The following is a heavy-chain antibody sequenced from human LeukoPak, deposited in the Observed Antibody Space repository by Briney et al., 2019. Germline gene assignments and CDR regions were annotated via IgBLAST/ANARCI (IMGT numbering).Heavy chain of an antibody. CDR3: ARAGYDYVRGSYGYFDY. J-gene: IGHJ4*02. D-gene: IGHD3-16*01. CDR1: GYTFTSYA. Sequence: ASVTVSCTASGYTFTSYAMHWMRQAPGQRLEWMGWINAGNGYTKYSQKFQGRVTITRDTSASTAYMELSSLRSEDTAVYYCARAGYDYVRGSYGYFDYWGQGTLVTVSS. CDR2: INAGNGYT. V-gene: IGHV1-3*01.